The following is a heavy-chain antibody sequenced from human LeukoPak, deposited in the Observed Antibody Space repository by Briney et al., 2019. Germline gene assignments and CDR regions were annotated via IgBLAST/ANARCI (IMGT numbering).Heavy chain of an antibody. D-gene: IGHD6-19*01. Sequence: ASVKVSCKASGHTFTGYYMHWVRQAPGQGLEWMGWISPNNGGTNYAQRFQGRVTLTRDTSISTAYMDLSRLRSDDTAVYYCARDLSSGWYDYWGQGTLVTVSS. J-gene: IGHJ4*02. CDR1: GHTFTGYY. CDR2: ISPNNGGT. V-gene: IGHV1-2*02. CDR3: ARDLSSGWYDY.